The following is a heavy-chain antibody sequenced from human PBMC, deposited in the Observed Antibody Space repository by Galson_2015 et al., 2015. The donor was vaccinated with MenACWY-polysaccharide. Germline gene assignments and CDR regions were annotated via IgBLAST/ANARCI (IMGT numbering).Heavy chain of an antibody. J-gene: IGHJ4*02. CDR1: GFTFDDYA. V-gene: IGHV3-43*02. CDR3: AKDISEGSGVIAVAGSLDY. D-gene: IGHD6-19*01. Sequence: SLRLSCAASGFTFDDYAMHWVRQAPGKGLEWVSLISGDGGSTYYADSVKGRFTISRDNSKNSLYLQMNSLRTEDTALYYCAKDISEGSGVIAVAGSLDYWGQGTLVTVSS. CDR2: ISGDGGST.